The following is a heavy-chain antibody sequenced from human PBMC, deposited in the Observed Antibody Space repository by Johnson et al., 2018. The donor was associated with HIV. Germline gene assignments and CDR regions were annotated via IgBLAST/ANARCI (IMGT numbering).Heavy chain of an antibody. J-gene: IGHJ3*02. CDR3: AKVNGDYKTDAFDI. D-gene: IGHD4-17*01. CDR1: GFTFSSYG. CDR2: IRYDGSHK. V-gene: IGHV3-30*02. Sequence: QVQLVESGGGVVQPGGSLRLSCAASGFTFSSYGMHWVRQAPGKGLEWVAFIRYDGSHKYYADSVKGRFTISRDNFKNTLYLQMNSLRGEDTAVYYCAKVNGDYKTDAFDIWGQGTMVTVSS.